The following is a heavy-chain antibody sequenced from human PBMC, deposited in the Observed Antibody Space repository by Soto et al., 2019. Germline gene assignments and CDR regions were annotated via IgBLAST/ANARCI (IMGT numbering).Heavy chain of an antibody. V-gene: IGHV3-9*01. Sequence: EVQLVESGGGLVQPGRSLRLSCAASGFTFDDYAMHWVRQVPGKGLEWVSGIKWNGGSIGYGDSVKGRFAISRDNAKNSLHLQMNSLSAEDTAFYYCVKDESITWYSGQVRHWGQGNLVTVSS. J-gene: IGHJ1*01. CDR3: VKDESITWYSGQVRH. D-gene: IGHD6-13*01. CDR1: GFTFDDYA. CDR2: IKWNGGSI.